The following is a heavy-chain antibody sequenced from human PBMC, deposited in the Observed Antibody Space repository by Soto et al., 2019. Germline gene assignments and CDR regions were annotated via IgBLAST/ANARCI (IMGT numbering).Heavy chain of an antibody. D-gene: IGHD3-10*01. V-gene: IGHV3-53*01. CDR3: ATRRGGGGY. CDR2: IYSGGYT. J-gene: IGHJ4*02. CDR1: GFTVSNNY. Sequence: EVQLVESGGGLIQPGGSLRLSCAVSGFTVSNNYMSWVRQAPGKGLEGVSVIYSGGYTAYGDSVKGRFTISRDNSKNTQYFQMHSLGADDAALYSWATRRGGGGYRGQGTLVTVSS.